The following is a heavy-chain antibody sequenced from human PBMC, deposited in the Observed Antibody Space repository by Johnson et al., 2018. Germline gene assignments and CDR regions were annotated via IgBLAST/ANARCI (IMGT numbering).Heavy chain of an antibody. J-gene: IGHJ3*02. V-gene: IGHV3-30-3*01. CDR2: ISYDGSNK. Sequence: VQLLESGGGVVQPGRSLRLSCAASGFTFSSYAMHWVRQAPGKGLEWVAVISYDGSNKYYADSVKGRFTISRDNSKNTLYLQMNSLRAEDTAVYYCASLSAGAFDIWGQGTMVTVSS. D-gene: IGHD3-3*02. CDR1: GFTFSSYA. CDR3: ASLSAGAFDI.